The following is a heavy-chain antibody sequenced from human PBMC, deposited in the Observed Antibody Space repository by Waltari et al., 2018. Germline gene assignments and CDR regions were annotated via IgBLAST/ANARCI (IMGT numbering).Heavy chain of an antibody. V-gene: IGHV1-2*06. CDR1: GYTFTGYY. D-gene: IGHD6-19*01. CDR2: INPNSGGT. Sequence: QVQLVQSGAEVKKPGASVKVSCKASGYTFTGYYMHWVRQAPGQGLEWMGRINPNSGGTNYGQKVQGRVTMTRDTSISTAYMELSRLRSDDTAVYYCARERAVAGTGWFDPWGQGTLVTVSS. CDR3: ARERAVAGTGWFDP. J-gene: IGHJ5*02.